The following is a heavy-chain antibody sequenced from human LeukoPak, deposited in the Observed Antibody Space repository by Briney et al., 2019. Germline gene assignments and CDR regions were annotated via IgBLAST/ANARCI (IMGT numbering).Heavy chain of an antibody. D-gene: IGHD4-23*01. V-gene: IGHV4-31*03. J-gene: IGHJ4*02. CDR3: ERSPNTLNLGGNSKYFDY. Sequence: SQTLSLTCTVSCGSISSGGYYCSWIRQHPGKGLEWIGYIYYSGSTYYNPSLKSRVTISVDTSKNQFSLKLSSVTAAETAVYYCERSPNTLNLGGNSKYFDYWGQGTLVTVSS. CDR2: IYYSGST. CDR1: CGSISSGGYY.